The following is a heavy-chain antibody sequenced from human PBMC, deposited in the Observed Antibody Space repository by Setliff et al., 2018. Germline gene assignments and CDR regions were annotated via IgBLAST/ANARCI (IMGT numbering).Heavy chain of an antibody. Sequence: SETLSLTCTVSGDSISRDKYYWSWIRQFAGKGLECIGRIYTDGSTKYNPSLNSRVTLLIDKAKTQISLRLSSVTAADTAVYFCAIVTGFSYMDVWGKGTTVTV. J-gene: IGHJ6*03. D-gene: IGHD3-3*01. CDR1: GDSISRDKYY. CDR3: AIVTGFSYMDV. CDR2: IYTDGST. V-gene: IGHV4-61*02.